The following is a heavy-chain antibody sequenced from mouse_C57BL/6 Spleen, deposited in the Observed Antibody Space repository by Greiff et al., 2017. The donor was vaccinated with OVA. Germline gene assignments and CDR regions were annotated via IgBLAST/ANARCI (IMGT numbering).Heavy chain of an antibody. Sequence: VKLQQPGAELVMPGASVKLSCKASGYTFTSYWMHWVKQRPGQGLEWIGEIDPSDSYTNYNQKFKGKSTLTVDKSSSTAYMQLSSLTSEDSAVYYCARGGIGYWGQGTTLTVSS. D-gene: IGHD2-14*01. CDR1: GYTFTSYW. J-gene: IGHJ2*01. V-gene: IGHV1-69*01. CDR2: IDPSDSYT. CDR3: ARGGIGY.